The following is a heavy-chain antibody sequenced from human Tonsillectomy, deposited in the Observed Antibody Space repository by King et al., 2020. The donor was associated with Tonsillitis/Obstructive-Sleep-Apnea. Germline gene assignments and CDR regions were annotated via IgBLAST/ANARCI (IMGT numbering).Heavy chain of an antibody. Sequence: QLVQSGAEVKKPGSSVKVSCKASGGTFSSYAISWVRQAPGQGLEWMGGIISIFGTSTYPQKFQGRVTITADESTSTAYMELSSLRSEETAVYYCAREGIAAAGTGVYWGQGTLVTVSS. J-gene: IGHJ4*02. CDR2: IISIFGTS. D-gene: IGHD6-13*01. V-gene: IGHV1-69*01. CDR1: GGTFSSYA. CDR3: AREGIAAAGTGVY.